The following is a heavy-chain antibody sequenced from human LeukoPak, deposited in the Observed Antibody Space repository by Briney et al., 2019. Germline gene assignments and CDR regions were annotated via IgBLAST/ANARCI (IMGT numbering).Heavy chain of an antibody. Sequence: SETLSLTCTVSGDSTSAFYWSWIRQPPGKGLEWVGHIYDSGTTNYNPSLMSRVTISADTSNNQFSLRLSSVTAADTAVYYCADKNWTTAGKGNFHYWGQGTLVTVAS. CDR2: IYDSGTT. J-gene: IGHJ4*02. CDR1: GDSTSAFY. CDR3: ADKNWTTAGKGNFHY. V-gene: IGHV4-59*08. D-gene: IGHD6-13*01.